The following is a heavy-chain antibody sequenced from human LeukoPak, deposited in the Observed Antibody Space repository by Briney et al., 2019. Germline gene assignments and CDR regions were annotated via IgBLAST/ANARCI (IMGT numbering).Heavy chain of an antibody. V-gene: IGHV3-48*01. CDR1: GFTFSTYS. D-gene: IGHD3-10*01. J-gene: IGHJ4*02. CDR3: TRLYDGSGTYYNGDY. CDR2: ISSSSSTI. Sequence: PGGSLRLSCAASGFTFSTYSMNWVRQAPGKGLEWVSYISSSSSTIYYADSVKGRFTISRDNAKNSLFLQMNSLRAEDTAVYYCTRLYDGSGTYYNGDYWGQGTLVTVSS.